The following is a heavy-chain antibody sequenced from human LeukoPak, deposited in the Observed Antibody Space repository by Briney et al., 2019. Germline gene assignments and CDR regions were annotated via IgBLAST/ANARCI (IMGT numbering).Heavy chain of an antibody. D-gene: IGHD5-12*01. CDR2: INPNSGGT. J-gene: IGHJ4*02. V-gene: IGHV1-2*02. CDR3: ATVEYSGYDIFDY. CDR1: GYTFTGYY. Sequence: ASVTVSCKASGYTFTGYYMHWVRQASGQGLEWMGWINPNSGGTNYAQKFQGRVTMTRDTSISTAYMELSRLRSDDTAVYYCATVEYSGYDIFDYWGQGTLVTVSS.